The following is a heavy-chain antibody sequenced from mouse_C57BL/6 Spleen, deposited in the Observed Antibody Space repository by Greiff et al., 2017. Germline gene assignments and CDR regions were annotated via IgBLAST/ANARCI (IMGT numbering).Heavy chain of an antibody. CDR1: GYTFTSYW. D-gene: IGHD2-5*01. J-gene: IGHJ4*01. Sequence: QVQLQQPGAELVMPGASVKLSCKASGYTFTSYWMHWVKQRPGQGLEWIGEIDPSDSYTNYNQKFKGKSTLTVDKSSSTAYMQLSSLTSEDSAVYYCERYHNNYVYAMDDWGQGTSVTVS. CDR2: IDPSDSYT. CDR3: ERYHNNYVYAMDD. V-gene: IGHV1-69*01.